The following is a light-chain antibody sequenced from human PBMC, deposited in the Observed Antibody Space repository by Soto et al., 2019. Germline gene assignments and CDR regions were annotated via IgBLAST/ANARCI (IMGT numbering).Light chain of an antibody. CDR1: QSVSAGY. V-gene: IGKV3-20*01. Sequence: EIVLIQSRATLSLSPGERSTLSCMAIQSVSAGYFAWYQQEPGQAPRLLIHETSSRTTGIPDRFSGSGSGTDFTLTISRLEPEDFAVYYCQQYGDSPTFGQGTKVDIK. J-gene: IGKJ1*01. CDR2: ETS. CDR3: QQYGDSPT.